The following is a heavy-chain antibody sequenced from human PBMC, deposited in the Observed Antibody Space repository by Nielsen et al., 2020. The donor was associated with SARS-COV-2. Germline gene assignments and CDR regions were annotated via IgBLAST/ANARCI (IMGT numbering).Heavy chain of an antibody. Sequence: GESLKISCAASGFTFSSYTMNWVRQAPGKGLEWVASISTSSTYIYYADSLRGRFTISRDNAKNSLYLQMNSLGADDTAMYYCAKDRAIFMIYITRGGPDYWGQGTLVTVSS. CDR1: GFTFSSYT. D-gene: IGHD3/OR15-3a*01. V-gene: IGHV3-21*01. CDR2: ISTSSTYI. J-gene: IGHJ4*02. CDR3: AKDRAIFMIYITRGGPDY.